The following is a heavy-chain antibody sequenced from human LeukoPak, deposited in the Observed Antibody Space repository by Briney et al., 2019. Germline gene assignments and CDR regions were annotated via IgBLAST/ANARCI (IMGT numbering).Heavy chain of an antibody. CDR1: GFTFSSYW. D-gene: IGHD3-10*01. J-gene: IGHJ4*02. CDR3: ARGTRWDYGSGSYHFDY. V-gene: IGHV3-7*01. Sequence: GGSLRLSCAASGFTFSSYWMSWVRQAPGKGLEWVANIKQDGSEKYYVDSVKGRFTISRDNAKNSLYLQMNSLRAEDTAVYYCARGTRWDYGSGSYHFDYWGQGTLVTVSS. CDR2: IKQDGSEK.